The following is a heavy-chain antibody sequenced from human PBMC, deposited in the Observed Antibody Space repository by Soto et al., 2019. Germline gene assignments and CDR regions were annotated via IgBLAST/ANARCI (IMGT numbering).Heavy chain of an antibody. Sequence: GGCRRLSCAASEFTFSSYSMTWVRQAPGRGLESHPPISRIRSYIYYADSVKDRFTISRDNAKNSLYLQMNSLRAEDTAVYYCARDSGDAVVVIRGEFDYWGQGTLVTVSS. D-gene: IGHD3-22*01. V-gene: IGHV3-21*01. CDR1: EFTFSSYS. CDR3: ARDSGDAVVVIRGEFDY. CDR2: ISRIRSYI. J-gene: IGHJ4*02.